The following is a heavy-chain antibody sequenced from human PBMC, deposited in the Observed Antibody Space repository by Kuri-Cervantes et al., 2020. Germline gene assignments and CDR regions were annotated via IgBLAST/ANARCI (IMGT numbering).Heavy chain of an antibody. J-gene: IGHJ2*01. CDR3: ARDGPGVIREWYFDL. Sequence: GESLKISCAASGFTFSSYAMHWVRQAPGKGLEYVSAISSNGGSTYYANSVKGRFTISRDNSKNTLYLQMNSLRAEDAAVYYCARDGPGVIREWYFDLWGRGTLVTVSS. CDR1: GFTFSSYA. CDR2: ISSNGGST. V-gene: IGHV3-64*01. D-gene: IGHD2-21*01.